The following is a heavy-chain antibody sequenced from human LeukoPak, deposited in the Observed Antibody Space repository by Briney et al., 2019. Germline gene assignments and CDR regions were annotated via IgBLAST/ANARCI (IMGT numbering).Heavy chain of an antibody. CDR2: ISSSSSYI. CDR3: ARDNDLLRYFDWPLDY. D-gene: IGHD3-9*01. J-gene: IGHJ4*02. CDR1: GFTFSSYS. Sequence: GGSLRLSCAASGFTFSSYSMSWVRQAPGKGLEWVSSISSSSSYIYYADSVKGRFTISRDNAKNSLYLQMNSLRAEDTAVYYCARDNDLLRYFDWPLDYWGQGTLVTVSS. V-gene: IGHV3-21*01.